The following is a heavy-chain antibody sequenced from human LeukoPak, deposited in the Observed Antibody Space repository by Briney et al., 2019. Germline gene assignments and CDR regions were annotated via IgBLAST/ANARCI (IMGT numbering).Heavy chain of an antibody. J-gene: IGHJ4*02. Sequence: SETLSLTCSVSRGSISNYYWNWIRQPAGKGLEWIGRIFSSGATHYNPSLKSRVTMSVDTSSNKFSLQLRSVTAADTATYYCARDPFRSSFDSWGQGTLVTVSS. CDR2: IFSSGAT. CDR3: ARDPFRSSFDS. D-gene: IGHD1-26*01. V-gene: IGHV4-4*07. CDR1: RGSISNYY.